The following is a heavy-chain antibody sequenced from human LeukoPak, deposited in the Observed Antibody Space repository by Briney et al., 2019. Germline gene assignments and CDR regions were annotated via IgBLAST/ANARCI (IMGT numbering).Heavy chain of an antibody. CDR2: NYYSGST. V-gene: IGHV4-59*08. J-gene: IGHJ4*02. CDR3: ARQGSYSSSWYGY. CDR1: GGSISSYY. Sequence: SETPSLTCTVSGGSISSYYWSWIRQPPGKGLEWIGYNYYSGSTNYNPSLKSRVTISVDTSKNQFSLKLSSVTAADTAVYYCARQGSYSSSWYGYWGQGTLVTVSS. D-gene: IGHD6-13*01.